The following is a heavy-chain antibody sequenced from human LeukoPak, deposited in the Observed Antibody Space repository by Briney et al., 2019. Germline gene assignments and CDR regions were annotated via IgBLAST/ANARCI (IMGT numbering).Heavy chain of an antibody. CDR1: GFTVSSNY. CDR2: ISTSSSYI. Sequence: GGSLRLSCAASGFTVSSNYMSWVRQAPGKGLEWVSSISTSSSYIYYADSVKGRFTISRDNSKNTLYLQMDSLRVEDTAVYHCAGSSSWYYFEYWGQGTLVTVSS. J-gene: IGHJ4*02. V-gene: IGHV3-21*04. D-gene: IGHD6-13*01. CDR3: AGSSSWYYFEY.